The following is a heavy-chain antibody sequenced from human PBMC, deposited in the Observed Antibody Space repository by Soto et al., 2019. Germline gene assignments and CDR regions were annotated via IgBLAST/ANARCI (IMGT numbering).Heavy chain of an antibody. Sequence: SETLSLTCAVSGGSISSGSYSWSWIRQPPGKGLEWIGEIYHSGSTYYNPSLKSRVTISVDKSKNQFSLKLSSVTAADTAVYYCARDYRTNYYGSGRSYYGMDVWGQGTTVTVS. CDR1: GGSISSGSYS. D-gene: IGHD3-10*01. CDR2: IYHSGST. J-gene: IGHJ6*02. V-gene: IGHV4-30-2*01. CDR3: ARDYRTNYYGSGRSYYGMDV.